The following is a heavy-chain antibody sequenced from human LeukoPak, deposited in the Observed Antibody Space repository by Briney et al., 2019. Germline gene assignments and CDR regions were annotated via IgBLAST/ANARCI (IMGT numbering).Heavy chain of an antibody. J-gene: IGHJ3*01. CDR3: ARVAVTSSFDV. Sequence: PGGSLRLSCAASGFTFGDYYMSWIRQAPGKGLEWVSYITGSSTYTNYADSVKGRFTISRGNSKNSLYLQMNSLRAEDTAVYYCARVAVTSSFDVWGQGTMVTVSS. D-gene: IGHD2-21*02. CDR1: GFTFGDYY. CDR2: ITGSSTYT. V-gene: IGHV3-11*06.